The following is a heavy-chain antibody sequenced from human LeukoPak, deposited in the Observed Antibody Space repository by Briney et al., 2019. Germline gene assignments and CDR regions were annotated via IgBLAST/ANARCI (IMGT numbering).Heavy chain of an antibody. CDR3: ARRAVPAAKRYAFDI. CDR2: INPSGGST. Sequence: GASVKVSCKASGYTFTSYYMHWVRQAPGQGLEWMGIINPSGGSTSYAQKFQGRVTMTRDTSTSTVYMELSSLRSEDTAVYYCARRAVPAAKRYAFDIWGQGTMVTVSS. CDR1: GYTFTSYY. D-gene: IGHD2-2*01. V-gene: IGHV1-46*01. J-gene: IGHJ3*02.